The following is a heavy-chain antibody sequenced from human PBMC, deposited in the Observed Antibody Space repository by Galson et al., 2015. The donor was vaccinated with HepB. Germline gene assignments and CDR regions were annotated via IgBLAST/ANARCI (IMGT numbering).Heavy chain of an antibody. CDR2: INDNSGRT. V-gene: IGHV3-23*01. Sequence: SLRLSCAGSGFTFIAYAMTWVRQVPGKGLEWVSSINDNSGRTSYVESVRGRFTISRDNSKKTVYLHMGNLRAADSAVYYCAKSPTYYGSGDYDTPYYKYAMDVWGRGTTVTVSS. D-gene: IGHD3-10*01. CDR1: GFTFIAYA. CDR3: AKSPTYYGSGDYDTPYYKYAMDV. J-gene: IGHJ6*02.